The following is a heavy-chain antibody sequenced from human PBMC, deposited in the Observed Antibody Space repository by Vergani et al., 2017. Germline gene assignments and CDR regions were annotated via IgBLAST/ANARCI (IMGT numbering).Heavy chain of an antibody. D-gene: IGHD6-19*01. CDR3: ARDRRLAVAGSMGYYFDY. V-gene: IGHV1-8*01. J-gene: IGHJ4*02. CDR1: GYTFTSYD. Sequence: QVQLVQSGAEVKKPGASVKVSCKASGYTFTSYDINWVRQATGQGLEWMGWMNPNSGNTCYAQKFQGRVTMTRDTSISTAYMELSRLRSDDTAVYYCARDRRLAVAGSMGYYFDYWGQGTLVTVSS. CDR2: MNPNSGNT.